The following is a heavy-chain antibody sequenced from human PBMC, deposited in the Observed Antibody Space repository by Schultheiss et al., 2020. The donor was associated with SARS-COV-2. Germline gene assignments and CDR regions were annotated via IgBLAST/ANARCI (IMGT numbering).Heavy chain of an antibody. D-gene: IGHD5-18*01. CDR2: ISSSSSYT. Sequence: GGSLRLSCAASGFTFSSYAMSWVRQAPGKGLEWVSAISSSSSYTNYADSVKGRFTISRDNAKNSLYLQMNSLRAEDTAVYYCARVISKINSYGYYFDYWGQGTLVTVSS. J-gene: IGHJ4*02. CDR3: ARVISKINSYGYYFDY. V-gene: IGHV3-21*01. CDR1: GFTFSSYA.